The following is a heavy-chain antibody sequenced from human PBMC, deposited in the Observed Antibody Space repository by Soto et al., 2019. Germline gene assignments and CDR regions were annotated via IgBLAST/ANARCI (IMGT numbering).Heavy chain of an antibody. Sequence: LVNPTQTLTLTCTFSGFSLSTSGVGVGWIRQPPGKALEWLALIYWDDDKRYSPSLKSRLTITKDTSKNQVVLTMTNMDPVDTATYYCAHARPRRDGYFIGYFDYWGQGTLVTVSS. CDR1: GFSLSTSGVG. CDR2: IYWDDDK. D-gene: IGHD5-12*01. CDR3: AHARPRRDGYFIGYFDY. J-gene: IGHJ4*02. V-gene: IGHV2-5*02.